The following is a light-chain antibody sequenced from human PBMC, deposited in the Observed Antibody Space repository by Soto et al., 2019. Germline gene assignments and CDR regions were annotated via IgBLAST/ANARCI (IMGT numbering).Light chain of an antibody. CDR1: SSYVGGYNY. J-gene: IGLJ2*01. Sequence: SVLTHAASGSRSPGQSITIPCTGTSSYVGGYNYVSWYQQHACEAPKLMIYEVSNRPSGVPYRFSGSKSGNTASLTVSGLQAEDEADYYGSSYAYSNVLFQSMIFGGGTKVTVL. CDR3: SSYAYSNVLFQSMI. V-gene: IGLV2-8*02. CDR2: EVS.